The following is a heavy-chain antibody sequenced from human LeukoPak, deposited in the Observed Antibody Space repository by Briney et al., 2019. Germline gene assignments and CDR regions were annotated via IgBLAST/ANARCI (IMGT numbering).Heavy chain of an antibody. Sequence: GGSLRLSCAASGFTFSSYWMHWVRHTPGKGLVWVSRIKGDGSSTSYADPVKGRFTISRDNAKNTLYLQMNSLRAEDTAVYYCARDGYSFGHDFDYWGQGTLVTVSS. V-gene: IGHV3-74*01. J-gene: IGHJ4*02. CDR2: IKGDGSST. D-gene: IGHD5-18*01. CDR1: GFTFSSYW. CDR3: ARDGYSFGHDFDY.